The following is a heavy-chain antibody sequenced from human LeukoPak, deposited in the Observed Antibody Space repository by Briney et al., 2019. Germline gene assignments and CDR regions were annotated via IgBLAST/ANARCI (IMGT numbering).Heavy chain of an antibody. CDR2: IYYSGST. Sequence: SETLSLTCTVSGGSISSQYWSWIRQPPGKGVEWIAGYIYYSGSTNYNPSLKSRVTISVGSSKNQFSLKLSSVTAADTAVYYCARDKGGSAQSGMDVWGQGTTVTVSS. CDR3: ARDKGGSAQSGMDV. J-gene: IGHJ6*02. D-gene: IGHD3-10*01. CDR1: GGSISSQY. V-gene: IGHV4-59*11.